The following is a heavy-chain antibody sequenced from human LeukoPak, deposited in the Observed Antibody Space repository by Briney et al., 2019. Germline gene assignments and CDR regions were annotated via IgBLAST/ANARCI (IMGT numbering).Heavy chain of an antibody. CDR3: AREGVHRGKAFDI. CDR1: GFTFSDYY. CDR2: ISSSSSTI. J-gene: IGHJ3*02. V-gene: IGHV3-11*04. Sequence: PGGSLRLSCAASGFTFSDYYMNWVRQAPGNGLEWVSYISSSSSTIYYADSVKGRFTISRDNAKNSLYLQMNSLRAEDTAVYCCAREGVHRGKAFDIWHQGQMVTVSS. D-gene: IGHD1-1*01.